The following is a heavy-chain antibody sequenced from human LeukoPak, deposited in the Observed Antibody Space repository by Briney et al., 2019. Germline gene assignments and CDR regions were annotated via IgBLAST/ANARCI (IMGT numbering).Heavy chain of an antibody. CDR3: ARGGNSLDY. CDR2: IYSSGST. CDR1: GGSISDYY. V-gene: IGHV4-4*07. J-gene: IGHJ4*02. D-gene: IGHD4-23*01. Sequence: SETLSLTCTVSGGSISDYYWSWIRQPAGKGLEWIGRIYSSGSTSYNPSLESRVTMSLDTSKNQFSLKLSSVTAADTAVYYCARGGNSLDYWGQGTLVTVSS.